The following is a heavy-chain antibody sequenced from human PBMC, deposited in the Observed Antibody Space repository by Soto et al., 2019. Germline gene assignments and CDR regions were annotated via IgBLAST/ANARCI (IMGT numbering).Heavy chain of an antibody. Sequence: GGPLRLSCAASGCTFSNYWMHWVRQAPGKGLVWVSRIDSDGSSTNYADSVKGRFTISRDNAKNTLYLQMNSLRADDTAVYYCARVGLGCSGGTCYSDWGQGTMVTVSS. CDR2: IDSDGSST. V-gene: IGHV3-74*01. D-gene: IGHD2-15*01. CDR3: ARVGLGCSGGTCYSD. J-gene: IGHJ4*02. CDR1: GCTFSNYW.